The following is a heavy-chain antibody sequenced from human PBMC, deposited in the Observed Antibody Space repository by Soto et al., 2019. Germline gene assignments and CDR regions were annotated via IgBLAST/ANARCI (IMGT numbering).Heavy chain of an antibody. V-gene: IGHV3-23*04. CDR1: GFTFSPYA. Sequence: EVQLVESGGGLIQPGGSLRLSCAASGFTFSPYAMSWVRQAPGKGLEWVAAISRDGCNIYYADSVKGSFTISRDNSKHMLFLQMNSLRTEDTAVYYCAHHRGYGVVDAYDIWGQGAMVTVSS. CDR2: ISRDGCNI. D-gene: IGHD1-1*01. J-gene: IGHJ3*02. CDR3: AHHRGYGVVDAYDI.